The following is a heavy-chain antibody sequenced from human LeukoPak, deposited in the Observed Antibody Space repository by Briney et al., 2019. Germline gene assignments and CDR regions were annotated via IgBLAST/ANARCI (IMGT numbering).Heavy chain of an antibody. CDR1: GGSFSGYY. J-gene: IGHJ5*02. D-gene: IGHD1-26*01. CDR3: ARPRYSGSYSGVYNWFDP. Sequence: SETLSLTCAAYGGSFSGYYWSWIRQPPGKGLEWIGEINHSGSTNYNPSLKSRVTISVDTSKNQFSLKLSSVTAADTAVYYCARPRYSGSYSGVYNWFDPWGQGTLVTISS. CDR2: INHSGST. V-gene: IGHV4-34*01.